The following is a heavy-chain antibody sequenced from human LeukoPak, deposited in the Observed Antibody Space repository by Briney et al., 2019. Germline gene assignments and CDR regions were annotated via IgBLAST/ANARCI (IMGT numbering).Heavy chain of an antibody. V-gene: IGHV3-64D*06. Sequence: PGGSLRLSCSASGLTFSLYSMHWVRQAPGKGLEYVSGISTNGGSTYYADSVKGGFIISRDNSKNTLYLQMSTLRAEDTSVYYCVTELGIGGFDIWGQGTMVTVSS. D-gene: IGHD7-27*01. CDR3: VTELGIGGFDI. J-gene: IGHJ3*02. CDR2: ISTNGGST. CDR1: GLTFSLYS.